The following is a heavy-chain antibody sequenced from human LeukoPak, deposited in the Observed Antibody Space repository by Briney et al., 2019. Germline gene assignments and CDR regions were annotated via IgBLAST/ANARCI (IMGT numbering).Heavy chain of an antibody. CDR2: IYTSGST. Sequence: KPSQTLSLTCTVSGGSISSGSYYWSWIRQPAGKGLEWIGRIYTSGSTNYNPSLKSRVTISVDTSKNQFSLKLSSVTAADTAVYYCARDSWGIAARLDYYYYYMDVWGKGTTATVSS. V-gene: IGHV4-61*02. D-gene: IGHD6-6*01. CDR1: GGSISSGSYY. CDR3: ARDSWGIAARLDYYYYYMDV. J-gene: IGHJ6*03.